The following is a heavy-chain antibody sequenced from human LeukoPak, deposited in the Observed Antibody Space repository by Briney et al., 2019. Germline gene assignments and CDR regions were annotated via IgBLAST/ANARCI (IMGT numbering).Heavy chain of an antibody. V-gene: IGHV3-30*18. J-gene: IGHJ4*02. CDR3: AKDPGYSSVGYYFDY. CDR1: GFTFSSYG. Sequence: GRSLRLSCAASGFTFSSYGMHWVRQAPGKGLEWVAVISYDGSNKYYADSVKGRFTISRDNSKNTLYLQMNSLTAEDTAVYYCAKDPGYSSVGYYFDYWGQGTLVTVSS. D-gene: IGHD6-25*01. CDR2: ISYDGSNK.